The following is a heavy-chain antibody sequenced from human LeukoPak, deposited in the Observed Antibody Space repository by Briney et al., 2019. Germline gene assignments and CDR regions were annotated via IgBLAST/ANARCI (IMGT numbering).Heavy chain of an antibody. V-gene: IGHV3-74*01. D-gene: IGHD3-3*01. CDR2: ISPDGSDT. Sequence: GGSLRLSCAASGFTFSYYWMYWVRQAPGKGPMWVSRISPDGSDTNYADSVKGRFTISRDNAKDMLYLQMNSLKPEDTAVYYCARDLSVPWGQGAPVTVSS. CDR1: GFTFSYYW. J-gene: IGHJ1*01. CDR3: ARDLSVP.